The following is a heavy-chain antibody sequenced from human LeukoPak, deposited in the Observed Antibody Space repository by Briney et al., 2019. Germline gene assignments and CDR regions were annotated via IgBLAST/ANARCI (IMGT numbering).Heavy chain of an antibody. V-gene: IGHV1-2*06. D-gene: IGHD3-16*02. CDR3: ARGMDDYVWGSYRYFDY. CDR2: INPNSGGT. Sequence: GASVKVSCKASGYTLTGYYMHWVRQAPGQGLEWMGRINPNSGGTNYAQKFQGRVTMTRDTSISTAYMELSRLRSDDTAVYYCARGMDDYVWGSYRYFDYWGQGTLVTVSS. CDR1: GYTLTGYY. J-gene: IGHJ4*02.